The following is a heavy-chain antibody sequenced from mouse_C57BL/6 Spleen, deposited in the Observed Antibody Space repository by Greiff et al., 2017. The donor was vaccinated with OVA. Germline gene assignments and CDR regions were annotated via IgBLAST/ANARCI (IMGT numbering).Heavy chain of an antibody. CDR2: IQPNSGST. J-gene: IGHJ2*01. D-gene: IGHD2-12*01. CDR3: ARGDYYMVKDY. Sequence: QVQLQQPGAELVKPGASVKLSCKASGYTFTSYWMHWVKQRPGQGLEWIGMIQPNSGSTNYNEKFKSKATLTVDKSSSTAYMQLSSLTSEDSAVYYCARGDYYMVKDYWGQGTTLTVSS. CDR1: GYTFTSYW. V-gene: IGHV1-64*01.